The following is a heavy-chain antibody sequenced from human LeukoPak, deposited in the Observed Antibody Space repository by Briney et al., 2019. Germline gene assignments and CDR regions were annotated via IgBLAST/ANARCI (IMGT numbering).Heavy chain of an antibody. V-gene: IGHV4-34*01. J-gene: IGHJ5*02. CDR1: VGSFSGYY. Sequence: PSETLSLTCAVCVGSFSGYYGSWIRQPPGKGREGRGEINHSGSTNYNPSVKSRVTISVDTSKNQFSLKLSSVTAADTAVYYCAARDGGYYYDSTGYYHNWFDPWGQGTLVTVSS. CDR2: INHSGST. D-gene: IGHD3-22*01. CDR3: AARDGGYYYDSTGYYHNWFDP.